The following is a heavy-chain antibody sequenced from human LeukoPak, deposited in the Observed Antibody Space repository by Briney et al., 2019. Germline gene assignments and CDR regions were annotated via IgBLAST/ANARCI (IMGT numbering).Heavy chain of an antibody. CDR1: GGTFSSYA. CDR3: ARTEYSSGWYYFDY. J-gene: IGHJ4*02. Sequence: SVKVSCKASGGTFSSYAISWVRQAPGQGLEXXXGIIPIFGTANYAQKFQGRVTITADESTSTAYMELSSLRSEDTAVYYCARTEYSSGWYYFDYWGQGTLVTVSS. D-gene: IGHD6-19*01. V-gene: IGHV1-69*13. CDR2: IIPIFGTA.